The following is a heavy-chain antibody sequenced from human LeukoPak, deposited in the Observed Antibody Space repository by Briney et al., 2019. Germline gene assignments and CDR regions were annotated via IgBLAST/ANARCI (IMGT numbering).Heavy chain of an antibody. CDR1: GYTFTGYY. D-gene: IGHD2-21*02. V-gene: IGHV1-2*02. Sequence: ASVKVSCKASGYTFTGYYMHWVRQAPGQGLELMGWINPNNGGTYYAQKLQGRVTMTWDTSISTAYMELTGLRSDDTAVYYCARAAWCGGDCYYYFDYWGQGTLVTVSS. J-gene: IGHJ4*02. CDR3: ARAAWCGGDCYYYFDY. CDR2: INPNNGGT.